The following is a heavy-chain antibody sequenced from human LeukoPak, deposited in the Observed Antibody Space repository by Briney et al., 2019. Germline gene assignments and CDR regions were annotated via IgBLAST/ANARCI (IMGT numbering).Heavy chain of an antibody. V-gene: IGHV3-30-3*01. J-gene: IGHJ3*02. D-gene: IGHD2-15*01. CDR2: ISYDGSNK. CDR3: AKDGGWSFDI. CDR1: GFTFSSYA. Sequence: GGSLRLSCAASGFTFSSYAMHWVRQAPGKGLEWVAVISYDGSNKYYADSVKGRFTIPGDYPKKTASLQMNSLRVEDTAIYYCAKDGGWSFDIWGQGTLVTVSS.